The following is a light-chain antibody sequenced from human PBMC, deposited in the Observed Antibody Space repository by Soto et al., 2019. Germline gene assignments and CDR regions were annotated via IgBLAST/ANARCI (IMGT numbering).Light chain of an antibody. CDR2: AAS. CDR3: QQYNSYSPWT. Sequence: DIQMTQSPSSLSASVGDRVTLTCRASQSISSYLNWYQQKPGKAPKLLIYAASSLQSGVPSRFSGSGSGTDFTLTISSLQPDDFATYYCQQYNSYSPWTFGQGTKVDIK. V-gene: IGKV1-39*01. CDR1: QSISSY. J-gene: IGKJ1*01.